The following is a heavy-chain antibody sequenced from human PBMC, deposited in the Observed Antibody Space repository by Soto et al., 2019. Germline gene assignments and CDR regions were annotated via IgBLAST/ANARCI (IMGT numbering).Heavy chain of an antibody. V-gene: IGHV1-24*01. Sequence: ASAKVSCKVSGYTLTELSMHWVRQAPGKGLEWMGGFDPEDGETIYAQKFQGRVTMTEDTSTDTAYMELSSLRSEDTAVYYCATRNPRGSWFDPWGQGTLVTVSS. CDR3: ATRNPRGSWFDP. CDR1: GYTLTELS. J-gene: IGHJ5*02. CDR2: FDPEDGET. D-gene: IGHD3-10*01.